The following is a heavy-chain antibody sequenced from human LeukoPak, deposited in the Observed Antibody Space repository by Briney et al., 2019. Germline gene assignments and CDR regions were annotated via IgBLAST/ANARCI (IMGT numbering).Heavy chain of an antibody. CDR3: ARGYDSSAYYPFNY. J-gene: IGHJ4*02. Sequence: SETLSLTCVVSGGSLSTHHWSWIRQSPGRGLEWIGYISDSGSTNCNPSLKSRVTISVDTSKNQFSLMLSSVTAADTAVYYCARGYDSSAYYPFNYWGQGTLVTVSS. CDR2: ISDSGST. V-gene: IGHV4-59*11. CDR1: GGSLSTHH. D-gene: IGHD3-22*01.